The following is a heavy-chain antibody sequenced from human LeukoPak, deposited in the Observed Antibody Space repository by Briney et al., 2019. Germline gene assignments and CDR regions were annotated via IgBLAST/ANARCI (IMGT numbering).Heavy chain of an antibody. D-gene: IGHD2-15*01. Sequence: PGGSLRLSCAASGFTFSSYGMRWIRQAPGKGLGWVSSISRSRSTKYYADSVKGRFTISRDNAKNSLFLQMNSLRAEDTAVYYCARVLRYCSGDNCYSGGLGYMDVWGKGTTVTISS. J-gene: IGHJ6*03. V-gene: IGHV3-48*04. CDR2: ISRSRSTK. CDR3: ARVLRYCSGDNCYSGGLGYMDV. CDR1: GFTFSSYG.